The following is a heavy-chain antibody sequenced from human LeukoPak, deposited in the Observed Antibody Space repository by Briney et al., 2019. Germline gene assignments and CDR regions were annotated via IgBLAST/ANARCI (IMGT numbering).Heavy chain of an antibody. J-gene: IGHJ1*01. D-gene: IGHD2-2*01. CDR2: ISSSSTI. Sequence: GGSLRLSCAASGLTFSDYYMNWVRQAPGKGLGWVSSISSSSTIYYADSVKGRFTISRDNAKNSLYLQMNSLRAEDTAVYYCARAADIVVVPAAMQWYFQHWGQGTLVTVSS. V-gene: IGHV3-69-1*01. CDR3: ARAADIVVVPAAMQWYFQH. CDR1: GLTFSDYY.